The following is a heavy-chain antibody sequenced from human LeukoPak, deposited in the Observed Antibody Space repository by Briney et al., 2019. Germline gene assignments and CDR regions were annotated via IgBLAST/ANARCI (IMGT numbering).Heavy chain of an antibody. D-gene: IGHD5-12*01. CDR2: ITTSGDT. CDR3: ARERRMRGYSGYSFDY. Sequence: GGSLRLSCATSGFSFSSYDIHWLRQAAGRGLEWVSSITTSGDTNYAASVRGRFTISRDNSNNTLYLQLNTLRAEDTAVYYCARERRMRGYSGYSFDYWGQGTLVTVSS. V-gene: IGHV3-13*01. J-gene: IGHJ4*02. CDR1: GFSFSSYD.